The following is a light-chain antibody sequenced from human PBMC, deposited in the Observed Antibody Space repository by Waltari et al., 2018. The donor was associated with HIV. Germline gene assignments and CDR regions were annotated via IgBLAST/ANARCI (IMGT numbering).Light chain of an antibody. J-gene: IGLJ3*02. V-gene: IGLV3-9*01. Sequence: SYELTQPLSLSVALGQTATFTCGGDKIGSKSVRWYPQRPGQAPVLVIYKDRSRPSGIPERFSAANSGNTATLIISGVQVGDEAVFYCQVWDGSTGVFGGGTKLTVL. CDR2: KDR. CDR1: KIGSKS. CDR3: QVWDGSTGV.